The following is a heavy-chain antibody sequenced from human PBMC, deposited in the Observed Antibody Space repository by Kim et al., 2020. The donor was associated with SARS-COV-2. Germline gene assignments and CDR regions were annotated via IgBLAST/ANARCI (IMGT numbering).Heavy chain of an antibody. CDR3: ALLNVLLWFGEFSY. Sequence: GGSLRLSCAASGFTFSSYAMSWVRQAPGKGLEWVSAISGSGGSTYYADSVKGRFTISRDNSKNTLYLQMNSLRAEDTAVYYCALLNVLLWFGEFSYWGQGTLVTVSS. V-gene: IGHV3-23*01. J-gene: IGHJ4*02. CDR1: GFTFSSYA. D-gene: IGHD3-10*01. CDR2: ISGSGGST.